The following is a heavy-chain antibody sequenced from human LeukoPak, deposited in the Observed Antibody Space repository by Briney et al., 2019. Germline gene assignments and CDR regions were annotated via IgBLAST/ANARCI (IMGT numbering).Heavy chain of an antibody. CDR2: IKHSGST. J-gene: IGHJ6*02. Sequence: SETLSLTCAVYGGSFSGYYWSWIRHPPGKGLEWMGEIKHSGSTNYNPSLKSRVTISVDTSKNQFSLKLSSVTAADKAVYYCARVPKYYYGSGSYYNAYYGMDVWGQGTAVTVSS. CDR1: GGSFSGYY. CDR3: ARVPKYYYGSGSYYNAYYGMDV. V-gene: IGHV4-34*01. D-gene: IGHD3-10*01.